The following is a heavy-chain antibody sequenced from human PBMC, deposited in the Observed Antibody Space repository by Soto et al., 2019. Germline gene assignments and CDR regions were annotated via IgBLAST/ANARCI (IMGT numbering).Heavy chain of an antibody. J-gene: IGHJ3*02. CDR3: ARPSSGWYAAGAFDI. Sequence: VASVKVSCKASGYTFTSYAMHWVRQAPGQRLEWMGWINAGNGNTKYSQKFQGRVTITRDTSASTAYMELSSLRSEDTAVYYCARPSSGWYAAGAFDIWGQGTMVTVSS. CDR2: INAGNGNT. V-gene: IGHV1-3*01. D-gene: IGHD6-19*01. CDR1: GYTFTSYA.